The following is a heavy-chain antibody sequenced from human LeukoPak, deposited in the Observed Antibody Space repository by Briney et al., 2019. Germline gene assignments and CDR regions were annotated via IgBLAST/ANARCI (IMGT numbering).Heavy chain of an antibody. J-gene: IGHJ4*02. CDR2: ISYDGSNK. D-gene: IGHD5-18*01. V-gene: IGHV3-30*04. CDR3: AREAYSYGYIDY. Sequence: GGSLRLSCAVSGFTFSSYAMHWVRQAPGKWLEGAAVISYDGSNKYYADSVKGRFTISRDNSKNTLYLQMNSLRAEDTAVYYCAREAYSYGYIDYWGQGTLVTVSS. CDR1: GFTFSSYA.